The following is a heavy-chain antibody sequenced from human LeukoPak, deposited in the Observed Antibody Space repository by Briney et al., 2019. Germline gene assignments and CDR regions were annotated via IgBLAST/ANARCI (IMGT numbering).Heavy chain of an antibody. CDR3: TREDY. J-gene: IGHJ4*02. Sequence: ASAKVSCKASGYTFTGYYLHWVRQAPGQGLEWMGWINANSGSTEYAQKFQGRVTVTRDTSISTAYMELSSLKSDDTAVYYCTREDYWGQGTQVTVSS. CDR2: INANSGST. CDR1: GYTFTGYY. V-gene: IGHV1-2*02.